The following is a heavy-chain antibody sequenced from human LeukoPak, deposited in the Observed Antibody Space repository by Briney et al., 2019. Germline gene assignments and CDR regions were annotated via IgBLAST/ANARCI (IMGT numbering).Heavy chain of an antibody. J-gene: IGHJ5*02. CDR1: GYTFTGYY. CDR2: INPNSGGT. CDR3: ASEGVFGVVITHNWFDP. V-gene: IGHV1-2*02. D-gene: IGHD3-3*01. Sequence: ASVKVSCKASGYTFTGYYMHWARQAPGQGLEWMGWINPNSGGTNYAQKFQGRVTMTRDTSISTAYMELSRLRSDDTAVYYCASEGVFGVVITHNWFDPWGQGTLVTVSS.